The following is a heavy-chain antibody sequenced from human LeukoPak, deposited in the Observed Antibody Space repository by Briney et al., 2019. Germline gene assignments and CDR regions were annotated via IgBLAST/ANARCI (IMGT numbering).Heavy chain of an antibody. D-gene: IGHD3-3*01. CDR3: ARSGRWSGYSVGYYYYYIDV. CDR2: ISSDSSSI. V-gene: IGHV3-48*01. J-gene: IGHJ6*03. CDR1: GFTFSTYS. Sequence: PGGSLRLSCAASGFTFSTYSMNWVRQAPGKGLEWISYISSDSSSIYYAESVKGRFTISRDNARNSLYLQMNSLRAEDTAVFYCARSGRWSGYSVGYYYYYIDVWGKGTTVSVSS.